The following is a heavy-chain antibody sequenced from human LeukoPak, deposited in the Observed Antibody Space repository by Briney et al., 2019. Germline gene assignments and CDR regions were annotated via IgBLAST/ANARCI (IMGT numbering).Heavy chain of an antibody. D-gene: IGHD2-8*01. J-gene: IGHJ6*02. CDR3: AREMDYYGMDV. V-gene: IGHV3-48*01. Sequence: PGGSLRLSCAASGFTFSSYSMNWVRQAPGKGLEWVSYISSSSSTICYADSVKGRFTISRDNAKNSLYLQMNSLRAEDTAVYYCAREMDYYGMDVWGQGTTVTVSS. CDR1: GFTFSSYS. CDR2: ISSSSSTI.